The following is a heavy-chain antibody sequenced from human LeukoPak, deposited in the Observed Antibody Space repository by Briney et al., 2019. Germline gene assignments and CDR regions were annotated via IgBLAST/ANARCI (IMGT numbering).Heavy chain of an antibody. CDR2: IIPIFGTA. Sequence: ASVKVSCKASGGTFSSYAISWVRQAPGQGLEWMGGIIPIFGTANYAQKFQGRVTITADKSTSTAYMELSSLRSEDTAVYYCASGALVVRGVAAFDIWGQGTMVTVSS. D-gene: IGHD3-10*01. CDR1: GGTFSSYA. J-gene: IGHJ3*02. V-gene: IGHV1-69*06. CDR3: ASGALVVRGVAAFDI.